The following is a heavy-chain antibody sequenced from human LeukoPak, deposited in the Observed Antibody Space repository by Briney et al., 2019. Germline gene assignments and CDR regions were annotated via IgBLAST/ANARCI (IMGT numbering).Heavy chain of an antibody. CDR2: ISGSGGST. CDR1: GFTFSSYA. J-gene: IGHJ4*02. V-gene: IGHV3-23*01. Sequence: GGSLRLSCAASGFTFSSYAMSWVRQAPGKGLEWVSGISGSGGSTYYADSVKGRFTISRDNSKNTLYLQMNSLRAEDTAVYYCAKDLTGHDYGLDYWGQGTLVTVSS. D-gene: IGHD5-12*01. CDR3: AKDLTGHDYGLDY.